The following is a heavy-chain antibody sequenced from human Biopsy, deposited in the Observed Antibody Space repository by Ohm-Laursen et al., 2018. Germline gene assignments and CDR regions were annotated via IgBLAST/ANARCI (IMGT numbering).Heavy chain of an antibody. V-gene: IGHV4-39*01. CDR1: GGSISSSTTYY. J-gene: IGHJ5*02. CDR2: IYNTETT. CDR3: ARHPTGFWFDP. Sequence: SDTLSLTCTVSGGSISSSTTYYWAWLRQPPGKGLEWIGSIYNTETTFYNPSLMSRVTISVDTSTNQFSLKVSSVTAADTALYFCARHPTGFWFDPWGHGTLVTVSS.